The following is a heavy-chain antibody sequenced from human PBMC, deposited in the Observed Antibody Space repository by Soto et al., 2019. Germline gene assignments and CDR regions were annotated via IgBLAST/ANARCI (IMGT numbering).Heavy chain of an antibody. CDR3: VREGRGSFDF. CDR1: GFIFTNYA. Sequence: PGGSLRLSCAASGFIFTNYAMNWVRQAPGKGLEWVSVIGGRGNSAYYADSVQGRFTVSRDNSKNTLSLQMSSLTADDTAIYYCVREGRGSFDFWGRGKMVTVS. V-gene: IGHV3-23*01. CDR2: IGGRGNSA. J-gene: IGHJ3*01. D-gene: IGHD5-12*01.